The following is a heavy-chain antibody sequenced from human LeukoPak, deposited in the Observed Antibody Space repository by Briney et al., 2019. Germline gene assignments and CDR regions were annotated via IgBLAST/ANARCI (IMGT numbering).Heavy chain of an antibody. V-gene: IGHV4-34*01. D-gene: IGHD6-13*01. J-gene: IGHJ4*02. Sequence: SETLSLTCAVYGGSFSGYYWSWIRQPPGKGLEWIGEINHSGSTNYNPSLKSRVTISVDTSKNQFSLKLSSVTAADTAVYYCARDGSWYSIDYWGQGTLVTVSS. CDR1: GGSFSGYY. CDR2: INHSGST. CDR3: ARDGSWYSIDY.